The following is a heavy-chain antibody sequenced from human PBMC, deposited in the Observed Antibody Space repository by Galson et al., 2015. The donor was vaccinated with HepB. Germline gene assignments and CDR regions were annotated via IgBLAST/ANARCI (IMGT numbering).Heavy chain of an antibody. CDR3: AGGPGLEFDF. CDR1: GFRFSDYS. V-gene: IGHV3-48*01. CDR2: IRRTGSPT. Sequence: SLRLSCAASGFRFSDYSLNWVRQTPGKGLEWISYIRRTGSPTHYADSVRGRFAISRDNAKNSLYLQMNSLRAEEPAFYYCAGGPGLEFDFWGQGTLVTVS. J-gene: IGHJ4*02. D-gene: IGHD3-16*01.